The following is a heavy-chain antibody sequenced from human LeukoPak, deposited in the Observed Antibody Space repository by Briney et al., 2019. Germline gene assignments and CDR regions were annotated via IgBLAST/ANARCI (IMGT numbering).Heavy chain of an antibody. J-gene: IGHJ4*02. CDR2: IYHSGST. D-gene: IGHD6-19*01. CDR3: AREIRSGLDY. CDR1: GYSISSGYY. Sequence: PSETLSLTCTVSGYSISSGYYWGWIRQPPGKGLEWIGSIYHSGSTYYNPSLKSRVTISGDRSKNQFSLKLSSVTAADTAVYYCAREIRSGLDYWGQGTLVTVSS. V-gene: IGHV4-38-2*02.